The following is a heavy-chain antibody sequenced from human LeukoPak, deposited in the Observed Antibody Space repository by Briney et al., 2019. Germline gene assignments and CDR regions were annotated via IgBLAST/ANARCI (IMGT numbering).Heavy chain of an antibody. V-gene: IGHV4-34*01. CDR2: INHSGST. CDR1: GGSFSGYY. J-gene: IGHJ6*03. D-gene: IGHD2-15*01. Sequence: KPSETLSLTCAVYGGSFSGYYWRWIRQPPGEGLEWIGGINHSGSTNYNPSLKSRVTISVDTSKNQFSLKLSSVTAADTAVYYCARGVADIVVVVAATRHYYYYYMDVWGKGTTVTVSS. CDR3: ARGVADIVVVVAATRHYYYYYMDV.